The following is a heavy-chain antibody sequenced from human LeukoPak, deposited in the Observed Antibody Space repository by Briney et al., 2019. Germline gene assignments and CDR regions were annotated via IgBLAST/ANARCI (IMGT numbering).Heavy chain of an antibody. J-gene: IGHJ4*02. D-gene: IGHD2-21*01. Sequence: ASVKVSCKASGYTFTRYYMHWVRQAPGQGLEWMGIINPSGGRTSYAQKFQGRVTMTRDTSTSTVCMELSSLRSEDTAVYYCARVSPEIVVVIGTGAPDYWGQGTLVTVSS. CDR2: INPSGGRT. CDR1: GYTFTRYY. CDR3: ARVSPEIVVVIGTGAPDY. V-gene: IGHV1-46*01.